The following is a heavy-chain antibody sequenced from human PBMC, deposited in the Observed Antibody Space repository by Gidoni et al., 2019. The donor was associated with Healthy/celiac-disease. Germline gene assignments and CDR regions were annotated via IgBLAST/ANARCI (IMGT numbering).Heavy chain of an antibody. CDR2: ST. J-gene: IGHJ4*02. CDR3: AKDRSYSSSWLSSNY. Sequence: STYYADSVKGRFTIYRDNAKNTLYLQMNNLRAEDTAVYYCAKDRSYSSSWLSSNYWGQGTLVTVSS. V-gene: IGHV3-23*01. D-gene: IGHD6-13*01.